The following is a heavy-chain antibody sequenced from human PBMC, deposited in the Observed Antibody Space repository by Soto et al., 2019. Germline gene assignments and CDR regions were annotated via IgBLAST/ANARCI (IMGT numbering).Heavy chain of an antibody. J-gene: IGHJ4*02. V-gene: IGHV1-69*04. CDR2: IIPSLGIA. CDR3: ARDLPYDFWSGYGYHFDY. Sequence: GGSVKGSRKGSGGTFRSYNISWVRQAPGQGAEWMGRIIPSLGIANYAQKFQGRVTITADKSTSTAYMELSSLRSEDTAVYYCARDLPYDFWSGYGYHFDYWGQGTLVTVSS. D-gene: IGHD3-3*01. CDR1: GGTFRSYN.